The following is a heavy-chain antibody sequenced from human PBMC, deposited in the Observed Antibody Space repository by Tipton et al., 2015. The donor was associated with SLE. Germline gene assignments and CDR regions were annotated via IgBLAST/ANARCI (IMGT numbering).Heavy chain of an antibody. D-gene: IGHD6-13*01. J-gene: IGHJ4*02. Sequence: TLSLTCTVSGGSINSYYWSWIRQPPGKGLEWIGSYYYYGSTSHNPSLKSRVTISVDTSKNQFSLKLNSVTAADTAVYYCWHSRSWNRVDCWGQGTLVTVSS. CDR1: GGSINSYY. CDR3: WHSRSWNRVDC. CDR2: YYYYGST. V-gene: IGHV4-59*05.